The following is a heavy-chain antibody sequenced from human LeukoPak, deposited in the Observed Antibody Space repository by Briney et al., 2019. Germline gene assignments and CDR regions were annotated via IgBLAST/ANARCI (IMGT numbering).Heavy chain of an antibody. CDR3: ARKTSIAGRGDWFDP. Sequence: SVTVSCKASGGTFSSYAITWVRQAPGQGLEWMGGIIPIFRTANYAQKFQGRVTIIADESTSTAYMELSSLRPEDTAVYYCARKTSIAGRGDWFDPWGQGTLVIVSS. CDR2: IIPIFRTA. D-gene: IGHD6-6*01. CDR1: GGTFSSYA. V-gene: IGHV1-69*01. J-gene: IGHJ5*02.